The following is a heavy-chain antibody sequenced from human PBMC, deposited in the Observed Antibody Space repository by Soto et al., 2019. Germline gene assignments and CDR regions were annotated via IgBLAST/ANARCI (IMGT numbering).Heavy chain of an antibody. Sequence: ASVKVSCKGSGYTFNSFGISWVRQAPGQGLEWMGWISGYNANTKYAQKFQGRVTMTTDTSTSTAYMDLRSLRSDDTAVYYCARYFCSDRLPYHFDFWGQGTLVTVSS. J-gene: IGHJ4*02. CDR3: ARYFCSDRLPYHFDF. CDR2: ISGYNANT. CDR1: GYTFNSFG. D-gene: IGHD3-3*01. V-gene: IGHV1-18*01.